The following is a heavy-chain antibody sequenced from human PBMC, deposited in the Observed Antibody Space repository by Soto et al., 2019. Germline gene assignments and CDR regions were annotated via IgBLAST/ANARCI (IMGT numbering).Heavy chain of an antibody. CDR2: XYXXXXX. CDR1: GGSISSGDYY. V-gene: IGHV4-30-4*02. CDR3: ARADITTYFDY. D-gene: IGHD3-22*01. J-gene: IGHJ4*02. Sequence: SETLSLTCTVSGGSISSGDYYWSWIRQPPGKGLEXXGXXYXXXXXYXXPSLKSRVTISVDTSKNQFSLKLSSVTAADTAVYYCARADITTYFDYWGQGTLVTVSS.